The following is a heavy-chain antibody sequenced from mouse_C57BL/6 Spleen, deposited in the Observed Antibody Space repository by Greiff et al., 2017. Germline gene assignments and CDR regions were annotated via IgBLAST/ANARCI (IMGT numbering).Heavy chain of an antibody. J-gene: IGHJ1*03. V-gene: IGHV2-2*01. CDR2: IWSGGST. CDR1: GFSLTRYG. D-gene: IGHD2-4*01. CDR3: AREGYYDYDVPYWYFDV. Sequence: VQLQQSGPGLVQPSQSLSITCPVSGFSLTRYGVHWVRQSPGQGLEWLGVIWSGGSTDYNAAFISRLSISKDNSKRQVFYKMNSLQADDTAIYYCAREGYYDYDVPYWYFDVWGTGTTVTVSS.